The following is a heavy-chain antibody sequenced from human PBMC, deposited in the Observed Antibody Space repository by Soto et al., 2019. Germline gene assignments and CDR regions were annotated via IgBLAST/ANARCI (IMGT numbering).Heavy chain of an antibody. CDR2: ISGSGGST. D-gene: IGHD2-2*01. J-gene: IGHJ6*02. V-gene: IGHV3-23*01. CDR3: EIQIDIVVVPAAPTHYYYGMDV. Sequence: GGSLRLSCAACGFTFSSYAMSWVRQAPGKXLEWVSAISGSGGSTYYADSVKGRFTISRDNSKNTLYLQMNSLRAEDTAVYYCEIQIDIVVVPAAPTHYYYGMDVWGQGTTVTVSS. CDR1: GFTFSSYA.